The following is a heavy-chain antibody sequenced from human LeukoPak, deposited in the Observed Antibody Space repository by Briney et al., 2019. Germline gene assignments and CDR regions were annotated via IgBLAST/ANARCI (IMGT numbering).Heavy chain of an antibody. V-gene: IGHV1-18*01. CDR2: ISAYNGNT. CDR1: GYTFTSYG. D-gene: IGHD6-13*01. J-gene: IGHJ6*02. Sequence: GASVEVSCKASGYTFTSYGISWVRQAPGQGLEWMGWISAYNGNTNYAQKLQGRVTMTTDTSTSTAYMELRSLRSDDTAVYYCARDSYNNNWYTSPYYYGMDVWGQGTTVTVSS. CDR3: ARDSYNNNWYTSPYYYGMDV.